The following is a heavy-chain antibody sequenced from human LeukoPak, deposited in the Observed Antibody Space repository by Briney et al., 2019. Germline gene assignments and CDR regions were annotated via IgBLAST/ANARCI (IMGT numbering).Heavy chain of an antibody. Sequence: PGGSLRLSCAASGFTFSDFYMSWIRQAPGKGLEYISYISSSGSTIYYADSVKGRFTLSRDNAKNSPSLEMNSLRAEDTAVYYCARGKYSFDYWGQGTLVTVSS. CDR3: ARGKYSFDY. J-gene: IGHJ4*02. CDR2: ISSSGSTI. CDR1: GFTFSDFY. V-gene: IGHV3-11*01.